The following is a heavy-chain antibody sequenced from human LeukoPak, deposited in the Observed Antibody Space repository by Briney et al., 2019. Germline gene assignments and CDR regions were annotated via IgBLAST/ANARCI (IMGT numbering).Heavy chain of an antibody. CDR3: ARAMSMVRGVIAY. CDR1: GCTFSSYA. D-gene: IGHD3-10*01. V-gene: IGHV1-69*04. Sequence: ASVKVSCKASGCTFSSYAISWVRQAPGQGLEWMGRIIPILGIANYAQKFQGRVTITADKSTSTAYMELSSLRSEDTAVYYCARAMSMVRGVIAYWGQGPLVTVSS. J-gene: IGHJ4*02. CDR2: IIPILGIA.